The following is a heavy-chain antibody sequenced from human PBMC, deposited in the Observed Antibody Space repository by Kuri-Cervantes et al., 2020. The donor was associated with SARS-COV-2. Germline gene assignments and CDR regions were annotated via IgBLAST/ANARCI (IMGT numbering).Heavy chain of an antibody. CDR2: ISAYNGNT. V-gene: IGHV1-18*01. CDR1: GYTFTSYG. D-gene: IGHD1-26*01. J-gene: IGHJ4*02. Sequence: ASVKVSCKASGYTFTSYGISWVRQAPGQGLEWMGWISAYNGNTNYAQKLQGRVTMTTDTSTSTAYMELRSLRSDDTAVYYCARTYSGSYYGYPDYWGQGTLVTVSS. CDR3: ARTYSGSYYGYPDY.